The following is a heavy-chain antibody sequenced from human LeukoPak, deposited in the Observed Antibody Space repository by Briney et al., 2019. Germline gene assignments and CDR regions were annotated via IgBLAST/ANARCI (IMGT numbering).Heavy chain of an antibody. J-gene: IGHJ4*02. Sequence: ASVKVSCKASGGTFSSYAISWVRQAPGQGLEWMGGIIPIFGTANYAQKFQGRVTITADESTSTAYMGLSSLRSEDTAVYYCARGIVVVPAAMYCSGGSCYSNALDYWGQGTLVTVSS. V-gene: IGHV1-69*13. D-gene: IGHD2-15*01. CDR3: ARGIVVVPAAMYCSGGSCYSNALDY. CDR2: IIPIFGTA. CDR1: GGTFSSYA.